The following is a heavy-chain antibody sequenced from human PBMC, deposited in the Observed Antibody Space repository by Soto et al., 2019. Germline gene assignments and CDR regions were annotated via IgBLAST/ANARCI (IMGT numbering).Heavy chain of an antibody. CDR3: ARGRGGSYGGNSAHFDI. CDR1: GFTFSGFG. V-gene: IGHV3-33*01. Sequence: QVQLVESGGGVVQPGTSLRLSCEASGFTFSGFGMHWVRQAPGKGLEWVAVIRYDGSKKYYADCVKGRFTISRDNSKNALYMQMNGLRAEVTAVYYCARGRGGSYGGNSAHFDIWGQGTLVTVSS. CDR2: IRYDGSKK. J-gene: IGHJ3*02. D-gene: IGHD4-17*01.